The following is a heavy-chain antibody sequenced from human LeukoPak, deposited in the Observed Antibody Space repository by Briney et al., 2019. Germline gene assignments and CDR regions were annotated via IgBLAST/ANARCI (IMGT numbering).Heavy chain of an antibody. Sequence: SVKVSCKASGGTFSSYAISWVRQAPGQGLEWMGGIIPIFGTANYAQKFQGRVTTTADKSTSTAYMELSSLRSEDTAVYYCARTTTYYYYMDVWGKGTTVTVSS. CDR1: GGTFSSYA. CDR2: IIPIFGTA. CDR3: ARTTTYYYYMDV. J-gene: IGHJ6*03. V-gene: IGHV1-69*06. D-gene: IGHD1-1*01.